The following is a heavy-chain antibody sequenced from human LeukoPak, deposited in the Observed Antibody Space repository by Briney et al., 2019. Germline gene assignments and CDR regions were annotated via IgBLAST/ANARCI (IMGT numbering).Heavy chain of an antibody. CDR2: IWYDGSNK. D-gene: IGHD6-19*01. J-gene: IGHJ4*02. Sequence: QPGGSLRLSRVASGFTFSSYGMHWVRQAPGKGLEWVAVIWYDGSNKYYADSVKGRFTISRDNSKNTLYLQMNSLRAEDTAVYYCARGNLAVAGTAFFDYWGQGTLVTVSS. V-gene: IGHV3-33*01. CDR1: GFTFSSYG. CDR3: ARGNLAVAGTAFFDY.